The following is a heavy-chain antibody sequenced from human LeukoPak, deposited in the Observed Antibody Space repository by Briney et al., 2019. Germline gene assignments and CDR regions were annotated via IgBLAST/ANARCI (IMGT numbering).Heavy chain of an antibody. CDR2: INPSGGST. Sequence: GASVKVSCKASGGTFSSYAISWVRQAPGQGLEWMGIINPSGGSTSYAQKFQGRVTMTRDMSTSTVYMELSSLRSEDTAVYYCARTRSASSSCPQDWGQGTLVTVSS. V-gene: IGHV1-46*01. CDR3: ARTRSASSSCPQD. CDR1: GGTFSSYA. J-gene: IGHJ4*02. D-gene: IGHD6-13*01.